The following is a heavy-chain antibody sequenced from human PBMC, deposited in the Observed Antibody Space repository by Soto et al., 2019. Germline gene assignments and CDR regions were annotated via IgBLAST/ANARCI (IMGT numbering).Heavy chain of an antibody. Sequence: EVQLVESGGGLVQTGRSLRLSCAASGFTFDDYDMHWVRQVPGKGLEWVSGINWNSGSIGYGDSVKGRFAISRDNAKNSLHLQMNSLSAEDTAFYYCVKDESINWYSGHFRHWGQGTLVTVSS. V-gene: IGHV3-9*01. D-gene: IGHD6-13*01. CDR1: GFTFDDYD. J-gene: IGHJ1*01. CDR2: INWNSGSI. CDR3: VKDESINWYSGHFRH.